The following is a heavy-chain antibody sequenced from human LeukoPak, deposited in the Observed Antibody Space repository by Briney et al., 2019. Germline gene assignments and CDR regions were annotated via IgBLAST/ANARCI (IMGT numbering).Heavy chain of an antibody. Sequence: PSETLSLTCTVSGGSISSYYWSWVRQPAEKGLEWIGRIYTSGSTNYNPSLKSRVTMSVDTSKNQFSLKLSSVTAADTAVYYCARESTDSSGYYPLFDYWGQGTLVTVSS. V-gene: IGHV4-4*07. CDR1: GGSISSYY. CDR2: IYTSGST. D-gene: IGHD3-22*01. CDR3: ARESTDSSGYYPLFDY. J-gene: IGHJ4*02.